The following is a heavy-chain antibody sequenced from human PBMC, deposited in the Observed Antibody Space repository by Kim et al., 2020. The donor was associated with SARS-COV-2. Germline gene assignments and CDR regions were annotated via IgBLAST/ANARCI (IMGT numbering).Heavy chain of an antibody. D-gene: IGHD3-10*01. CDR2: IYYSGST. V-gene: IGHV4-39*01. J-gene: IGHJ4*02. CDR1: GGSISSSSYY. CDR3: ARHRPAILWFGELLLGEIDY. Sequence: SETLSLTCTVSGGSISSSSYYWGWIRQPPGKGLEWIGSIYYSGSTYYNPSLKSRVTISVDTSKNQFSLKLSSVTAADTAVYYCARHRPAILWFGELLLGEIDYWGQGTLVTVSS.